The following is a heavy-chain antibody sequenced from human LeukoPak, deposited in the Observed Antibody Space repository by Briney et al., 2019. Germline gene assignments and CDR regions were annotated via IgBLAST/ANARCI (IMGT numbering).Heavy chain of an antibody. V-gene: IGHV4-31*03. CDR2: INYSGST. D-gene: IGHD3-3*01. J-gene: IGHJ6*02. CDR1: GGSISSGGHY. Sequence: SETLSLTCTVSGGSISSGGHYWSWIRQHPGKGLEWIGYINYSGSTYYNPSLKSRISISVGTSQNQFSLKLSSVTAADTAVYYCARDEATFGAGYYYGMDVWGQGTTVTVSS. CDR3: ARDEATFGAGYYYGMDV.